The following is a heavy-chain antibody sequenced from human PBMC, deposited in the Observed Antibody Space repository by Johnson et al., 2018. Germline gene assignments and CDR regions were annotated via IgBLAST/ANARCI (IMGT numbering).Heavy chain of an antibody. CDR1: GFTFDDYG. J-gene: IGHJ3*02. V-gene: IGHV3-20*04. CDR3: ARSKLYCSGGRCYSRVDDAFDI. Sequence: EVQLLESGGGVVRPGGSLRLSCAASGFTFDDYGMSWVRQAPGKGLEWVSGINWNGGSTGYVDSVKGRFTISRDNAKNSLYLQMNSLRAEDTAFYYCARSKLYCSGGRCYSRVDDAFDIWGQGTMVTVSS. D-gene: IGHD2-15*01. CDR2: INWNGGST.